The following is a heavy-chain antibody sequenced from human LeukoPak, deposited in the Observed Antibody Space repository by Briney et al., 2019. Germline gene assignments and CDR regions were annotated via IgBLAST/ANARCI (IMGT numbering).Heavy chain of an antibody. D-gene: IGHD6-13*01. V-gene: IGHV4-39*07. Sequence: ETLSLTCTVSGGSICSSSYYWGWIRQPPGKGLEWIGSIYYSGSTYYKPSLKSRVTISVDTSKNQFSLKLSSVTAADTAVYYCATYSSSWGNYYGMDVWGQGTTVTVSS. CDR3: ATYSSSWGNYYGMDV. CDR1: GGSICSSSYY. J-gene: IGHJ6*02. CDR2: IYYSGST.